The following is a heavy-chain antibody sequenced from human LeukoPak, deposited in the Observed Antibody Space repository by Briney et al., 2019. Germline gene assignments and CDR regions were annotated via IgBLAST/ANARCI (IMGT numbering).Heavy chain of an antibody. CDR3: ARAVYSEAVAGIGLNY. J-gene: IGHJ4*02. V-gene: IGHV1-69*04. Sequence: GASVKVSCKAPGYTFSSYAISWVRQAPGQGLEWMGRIIPILGIANYAQKFQGRVTITADKSTSTAYMELSSLRSEDTAVYYCARAVYSEAVAGIGLNYWGQGTLVTVSS. CDR1: GYTFSSYA. D-gene: IGHD6-19*01. CDR2: IIPILGIA.